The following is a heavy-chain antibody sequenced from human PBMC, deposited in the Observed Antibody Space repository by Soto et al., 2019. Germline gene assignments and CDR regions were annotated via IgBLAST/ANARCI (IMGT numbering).Heavy chain of an antibody. CDR2: TSYDGSNK. V-gene: IGHV3-30*18. J-gene: IGHJ3*02. CDR3: AKGSSGSYLFGAFDI. Sequence: PGGSLRLSCAASGFTFSSYGMHWVRQAPGKGLEWVAVTSYDGSNKYYADSVKGRFTISRDNSKNTLYLQMNSLRAEDTAVYYCAKGSSGSYLFGAFDIWGQGTRVTVSS. CDR1: GFTFSSYG. D-gene: IGHD1-26*01.